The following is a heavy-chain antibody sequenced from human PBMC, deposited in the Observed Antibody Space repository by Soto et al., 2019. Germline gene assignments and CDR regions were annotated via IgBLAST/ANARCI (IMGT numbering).Heavy chain of an antibody. D-gene: IGHD6-19*01. J-gene: IGHJ4*02. CDR2: ISGSGGST. V-gene: IGHV3-23*01. CDR3: SRRSRGWYFDY. CDR1: GFIFSSYA. Sequence: GGSLRLSCAASGFIFSSYAMSWVRQAPGKGLEWVSVISGSGGSTYYADSVKGRFTISRDNSKNTLYLQMNSLRAEDTAVYYCSRRSRGWYFDYWGQGTLVTVSP.